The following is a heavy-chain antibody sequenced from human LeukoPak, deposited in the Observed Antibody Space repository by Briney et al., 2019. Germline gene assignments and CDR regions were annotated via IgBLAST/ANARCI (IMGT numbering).Heavy chain of an antibody. CDR1: GFIFDDYA. Sequence: HPGGSLRLSCAASGFIFDDYAMHWVRQGPGKGLEWVSGISWNSGSIGYADSVKGRFTISRDNAKNSLYLQMNSLRAEDTAVYYCVRGAYSSSWLNFDYWGQGTLVTVSS. CDR2: ISWNSGSI. CDR3: VRGAYSSSWLNFDY. D-gene: IGHD6-13*01. J-gene: IGHJ4*02. V-gene: IGHV3-9*01.